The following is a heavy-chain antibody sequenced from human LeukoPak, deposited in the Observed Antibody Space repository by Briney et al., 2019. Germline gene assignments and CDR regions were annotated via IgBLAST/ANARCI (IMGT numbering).Heavy chain of an antibody. J-gene: IGHJ4*02. CDR1: GLTVSSNY. D-gene: IGHD3/OR15-3a*01. CDR2: IYSGGSQ. Sequence: PGGSLRLSCAASGLTVSSNYMTWVRQAPGKGLEWVSVIYSGGSQYYADSVKGRFSISRDNSKNTVYLQMNSLRAEDTAVYYCARLGLRVFDYWGQGTLVTVSS. CDR3: ARLGLRVFDY. V-gene: IGHV3-53*01.